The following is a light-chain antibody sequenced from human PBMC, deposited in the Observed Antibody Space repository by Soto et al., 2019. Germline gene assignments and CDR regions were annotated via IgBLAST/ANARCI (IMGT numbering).Light chain of an antibody. Sequence: DIQMTQSPSTLSVSVGDRVTITCRASQTISSRLAWYQQKPGKAPKLLIYKASTLKSGVPTRFSGSGAATEFTLTSSLLPHDFFASYCHQYYNWYSVTFGRGTKVELK. CDR1: QTISSR. CDR2: KAS. J-gene: IGKJ1*01. CDR3: QYYNWYSVT. V-gene: IGKV1-5*03.